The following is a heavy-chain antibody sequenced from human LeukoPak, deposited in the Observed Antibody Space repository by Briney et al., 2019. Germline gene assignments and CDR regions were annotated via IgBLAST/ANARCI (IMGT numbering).Heavy chain of an antibody. Sequence: GGSLRLSCAASGFTVSSNYMSWVRRAPGKGLEWVSVIYSGGSTYYADSVKGRFTISRDNSKNTLYLQMNSLRAEDTAAYYCAKVWFGESNFDYWGQGTLVTVSS. CDR3: AKVWFGESNFDY. CDR2: IYSGGST. CDR1: GFTVSSNY. D-gene: IGHD3-10*01. V-gene: IGHV3-53*05. J-gene: IGHJ4*02.